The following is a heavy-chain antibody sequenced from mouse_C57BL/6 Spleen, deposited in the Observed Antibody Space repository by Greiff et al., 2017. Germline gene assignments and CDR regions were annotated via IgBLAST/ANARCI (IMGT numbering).Heavy chain of an antibody. CDR3: ARPSGSFNYYAMDY. D-gene: IGHD3-2*02. J-gene: IGHJ4*01. Sequence: EVQLQQSGPELVKPGASVKMSCKASGYTFTDYNMHWVKQSHGKSLEWIGYINPNNGGTSYNQKFKGKATLTVNKSSSTAYMELRSLTSEDSAVYYCARPSGSFNYYAMDYWGQGTSVTVSS. V-gene: IGHV1-22*01. CDR2: INPNNGGT. CDR1: GYTFTDYN.